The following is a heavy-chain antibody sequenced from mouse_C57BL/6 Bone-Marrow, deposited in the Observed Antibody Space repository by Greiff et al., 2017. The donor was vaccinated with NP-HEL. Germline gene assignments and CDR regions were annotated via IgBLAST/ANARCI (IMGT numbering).Heavy chain of an antibody. V-gene: IGHV1-82*01. Sequence: QVQLQQSGPELVKPGASVKISCKASGYAFSSSWMNWVKQRPGKGLEWIGRIYPGGGDTNYNGKFKGKATLTADKSSSTAYMQLSSLTSEDSAVYFCARSLFITTVVAIDYWGQGTTLTVSS. CDR2: IYPGGGDT. D-gene: IGHD1-1*01. CDR3: ARSLFITTVVAIDY. J-gene: IGHJ2*01. CDR1: GYAFSSSW.